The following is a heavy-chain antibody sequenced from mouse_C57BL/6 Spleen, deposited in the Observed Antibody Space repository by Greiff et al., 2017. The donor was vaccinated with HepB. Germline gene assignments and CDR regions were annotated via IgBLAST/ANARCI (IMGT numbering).Heavy chain of an antibody. J-gene: IGHJ4*01. Sequence: EVQGVESGAELVRPGASVKLSCTASGFNIKDYYMHWVKQRPEQGLEWIGRIDPEDGDTEYAPKFQGKATMTADTSSNTAYLQLSSLTSEDTAVYYCTTFTTVVATDAMDYWGQGTSVTVSS. CDR3: TTFTTVVATDAMDY. CDR2: IDPEDGDT. D-gene: IGHD1-1*01. V-gene: IGHV14-1*01. CDR1: GFNIKDYY.